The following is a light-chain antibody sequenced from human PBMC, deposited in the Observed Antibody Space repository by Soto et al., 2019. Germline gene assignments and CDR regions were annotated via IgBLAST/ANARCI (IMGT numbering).Light chain of an antibody. V-gene: IGKV3-15*01. CDR2: GAS. CDR3: QQYDSWPPSYS. J-gene: IGKJ2*01. CDR1: QSVGSY. Sequence: EIVMTQSPATLSVSLGDRATLSCRASQSVGSYLAWYQQKPGQAPRLLIYGASTRATGIPARFSGSGSETDFTLTISSLQPEDFAVYYCQQYDSWPPSYSFGQGTKLEIK.